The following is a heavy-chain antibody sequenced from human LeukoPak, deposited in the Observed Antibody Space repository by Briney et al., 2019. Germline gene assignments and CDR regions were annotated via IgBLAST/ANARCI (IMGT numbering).Heavy chain of an antibody. D-gene: IGHD5-24*01. CDR3: VRDRRDGKNLAYHFDF. CDR1: GFTFSSYA. V-gene: IGHV3-30-3*01. Sequence: GGSLRLSCAASGFTFSSYAMHWVRQAPGKGLEWVAVMSYDGTSEYYADSVRGRFTISRDHSQNMLCLQMNGLRDEDTALYYCVRDRRDGKNLAYHFDFWGQGTLVTVSS. J-gene: IGHJ4*02. CDR2: MSYDGTSE.